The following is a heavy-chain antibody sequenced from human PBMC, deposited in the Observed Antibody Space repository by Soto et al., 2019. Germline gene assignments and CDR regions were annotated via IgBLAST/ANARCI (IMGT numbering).Heavy chain of an antibody. Sequence: GGSLRLSCAASGFTFDDYTMHWVRQAPGKGLEWVSLISWDGGSTYYADSVKGRFTISRDNSKNSLYLQMNSLRTEDTALYYCAKDYYDSSGYYLDYWRQGTLVTVSS. D-gene: IGHD3-22*01. CDR3: AKDYYDSSGYYLDY. CDR1: GFTFDDYT. CDR2: ISWDGGST. J-gene: IGHJ4*02. V-gene: IGHV3-43*01.